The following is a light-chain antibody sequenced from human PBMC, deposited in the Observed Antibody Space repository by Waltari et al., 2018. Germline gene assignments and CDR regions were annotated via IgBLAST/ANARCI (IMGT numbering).Light chain of an antibody. Sequence: EIVLTQSPGTLSLSPGDRATLSCRASQSASSNFLAWYQQKPGQAPRLLIYGAASRATGIPDKFSGGGSGADVTLAINRLEPEDFAVYYCQQYGRSPLAFGGGTTVEIK. CDR2: GAA. V-gene: IGKV3-20*01. J-gene: IGKJ4*01. CDR3: QQYGRSPLA. CDR1: QSASSNF.